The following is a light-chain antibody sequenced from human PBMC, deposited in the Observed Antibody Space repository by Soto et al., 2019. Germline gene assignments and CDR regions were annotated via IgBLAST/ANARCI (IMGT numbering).Light chain of an antibody. CDR1: QAIYNY. J-gene: IGKJ5*01. CDR3: QQYHTYPLT. CDR2: AAS. Sequence: DIQMTQSPSSLSASVGDRVTITCRASQAIYNYLAWFQHKPGKAPKSLIYAASSLHSGVPSRFSGSGSGTDFTLTISSLHPEDFATYYCQQYHTYPLTFGQGTRLEIK. V-gene: IGKV1-16*01.